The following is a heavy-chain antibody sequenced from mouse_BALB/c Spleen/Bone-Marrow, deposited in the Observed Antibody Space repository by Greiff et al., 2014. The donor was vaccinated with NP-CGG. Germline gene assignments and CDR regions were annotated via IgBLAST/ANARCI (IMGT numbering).Heavy chain of an antibody. CDR3: ASMITTAWFAY. Sequence: VQLQESGPGLVAPSQSLSITCTVSGFSFTSYGVHWVRQPPGKGLEWLGVIWAGGSTNYNSALMSRLSISKDNSKSQVFLKMNGLQTDDTAMYYCASMITTAWFAYWGQGTLVTVSA. CDR1: GFSFTSYG. V-gene: IGHV2-9*02. J-gene: IGHJ3*01. CDR2: IWAGGST. D-gene: IGHD2-4*01.